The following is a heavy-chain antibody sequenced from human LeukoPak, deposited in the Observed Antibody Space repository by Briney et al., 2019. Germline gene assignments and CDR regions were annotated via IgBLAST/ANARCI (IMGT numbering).Heavy chain of an antibody. CDR3: ARDRYSGNTPDY. J-gene: IGHJ4*02. CDR1: GGSISSYY. V-gene: IGHV4-59*01. Sequence: PSETLSLTCTVSGGSISSYYWSWIRQPPGKGLEWIGYIYYSGSTNYNPSLKSRVTISVDTSKNQFSLKLSSVTAADTAVYYCARDRYSGNTPDYWGQGTLVTVSS. CDR2: IYYSGST. D-gene: IGHD1-26*01.